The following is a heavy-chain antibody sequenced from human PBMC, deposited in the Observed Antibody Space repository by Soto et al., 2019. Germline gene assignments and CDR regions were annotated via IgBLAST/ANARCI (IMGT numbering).Heavy chain of an antibody. V-gene: IGHV4-34*01. Sequence: SETLSLTCAVYGGSFSGYYWSWTRQPPGKGLEWIGEINHSGSTNYNPSLKSRVTISVDTSKNQFSLKLSSVTAADAAVYYCARMGYSYGHDYWGQGTPVTVSS. D-gene: IGHD5-18*01. CDR1: GGSFSGYY. CDR3: ARMGYSYGHDY. J-gene: IGHJ4*02. CDR2: INHSGST.